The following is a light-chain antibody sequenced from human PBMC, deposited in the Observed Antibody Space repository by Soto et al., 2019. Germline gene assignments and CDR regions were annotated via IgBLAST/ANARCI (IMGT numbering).Light chain of an antibody. CDR2: GVS. V-gene: IGLV2-14*01. CDR1: SGDVGAYNY. J-gene: IGLJ1*01. CDR3: ISSTNSTIYV. Sequence: QSALARPACVSGSPGQSIAISCTGTSGDVGAYNYVSWYQQHPGKAPKLMIYGVSYLPSGVSRRFSGSKSGNTASLTISRLQAEDEADYYCISSTNSTIYVFGTAPKLTVL.